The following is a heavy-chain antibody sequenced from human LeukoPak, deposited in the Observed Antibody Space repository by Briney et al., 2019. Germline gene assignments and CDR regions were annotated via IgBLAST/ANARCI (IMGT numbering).Heavy chain of an antibody. Sequence: PGGSMRLSCAASAFTFSSYAMSWDRPAPGRGLEWVSAISGSGGSTYYADSVKGRFTISRDNSKNTLYLQMNSLRAEDTAVYYCAKEAGRFGGYFDYWGQGTLVTVSS. D-gene: IGHD3-10*01. V-gene: IGHV3-23*01. CDR2: ISGSGGST. CDR3: AKEAGRFGGYFDY. J-gene: IGHJ4*02. CDR1: AFTFSSYA.